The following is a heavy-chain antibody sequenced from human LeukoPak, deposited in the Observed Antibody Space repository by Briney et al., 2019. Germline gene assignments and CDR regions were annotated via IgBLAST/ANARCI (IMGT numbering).Heavy chain of an antibody. J-gene: IGHJ4*02. CDR1: GGTFSSYA. D-gene: IGHD6-13*01. Sequence: SVKVSCKASGGTFSSYAISWVRQAPGQGLEWMGGIIPIFGTANYAQKFQGRVTITADESTSTAYMERSSLRSEDTAVYYCASTHRIAAAGQGPFDYWGQGTLLTVSS. V-gene: IGHV1-69*13. CDR2: IIPIFGTA. CDR3: ASTHRIAAAGQGPFDY.